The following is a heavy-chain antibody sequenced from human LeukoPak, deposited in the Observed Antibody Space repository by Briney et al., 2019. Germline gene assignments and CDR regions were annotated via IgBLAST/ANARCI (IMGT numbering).Heavy chain of an antibody. Sequence: PGGSLRLSCAASGFPFSRYAVHWVRQAPGKGLEWVALRSHDGGIEDYADSVKGRFTISRDNSRNTLYLQMNSLKPEDTAVYYCASSNEFYYDTSTYVDYWGQGTLDTVSS. CDR2: RSHDGGIE. D-gene: IGHD3-22*01. CDR1: GFPFSRYA. V-gene: IGHV3-30-3*01. CDR3: ASSNEFYYDTSTYVDY. J-gene: IGHJ4*02.